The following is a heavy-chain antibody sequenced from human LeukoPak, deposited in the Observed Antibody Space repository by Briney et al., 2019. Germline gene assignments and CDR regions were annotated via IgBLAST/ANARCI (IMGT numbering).Heavy chain of an antibody. V-gene: IGHV4-39*01. D-gene: IGHD2-15*01. J-gene: IGHJ4*02. CDR1: GGSISSSSYY. CDR3: ARPTLYCSGGSCYDEYYFDY. Sequence: SETLSLTCTVSGGSISSSSYYWGWIRQPPGKGLEWIGSIYYSGSTYYNPSLKSRVTISVDTSKNQFSLKLSSVTAADTAVYYCARPTLYCSGGSCYDEYYFDYWGQGTLVTVSS. CDR2: IYYSGST.